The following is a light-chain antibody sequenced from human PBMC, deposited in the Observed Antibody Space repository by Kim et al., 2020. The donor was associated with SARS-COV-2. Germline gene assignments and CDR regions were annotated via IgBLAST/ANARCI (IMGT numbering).Light chain of an antibody. J-gene: IGLJ2*01. V-gene: IGLV3-19*01. CDR2: GKN. CDR1: SLQTYY. CDR3: NSRDSNTNVV. Sequence: VALGQTDTITCQGTSLQTYYASCYQHKPGQAPLLVIYGKNNRPSGTPDRFSGSSSGNTASLTITGAQAEDEAGYYCNSRDSNTNVVFGGGTQLTVL.